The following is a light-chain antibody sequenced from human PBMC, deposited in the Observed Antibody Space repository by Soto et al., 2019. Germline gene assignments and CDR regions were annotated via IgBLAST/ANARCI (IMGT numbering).Light chain of an antibody. CDR3: SSYSSTTIL. J-gene: IGLJ2*01. CDR2: EVS. V-gene: IGLV2-14*01. CDR1: SPGFGV. Sequence: QSALTQPTSVSGSPGQSITISCSGISPGFGVSWYQHFPGKAPKLIIFEVSKRPPGISNRFSGSKSGNTASLTISGLHSDDEGLYHCSSYSSTTILFGGGTKLTVL.